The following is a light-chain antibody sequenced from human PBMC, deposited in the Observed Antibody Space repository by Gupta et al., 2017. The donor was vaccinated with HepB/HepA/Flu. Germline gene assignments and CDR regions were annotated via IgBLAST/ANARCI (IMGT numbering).Light chain of an antibody. CDR1: LSVSSY. CDR2: DAS. J-gene: IGKJ4*01. Sequence: ILLTQSPASMSLSPGERATLSCRASLSVSSYLAWYQQKPGQAPRLLIYDASNRATGIPARFSGSGSGTDFTLTISSLEPEDFAVYYCQQRSNWPPALTFGGGTKVEIK. V-gene: IGKV3-11*01. CDR3: QQRSNWPPALT.